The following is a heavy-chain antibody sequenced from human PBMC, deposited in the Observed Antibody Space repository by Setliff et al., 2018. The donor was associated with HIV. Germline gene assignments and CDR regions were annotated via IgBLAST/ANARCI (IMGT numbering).Heavy chain of an antibody. Sequence: ASVKVSCKASGYTFTSYYMHWVRRAPGQGLEWMGMISPSGASTKYAQRLQGRVTLTRDTSSSTVYVELSSLRSDDTAVYYCARGVTHPPPFGAFDIWGLGTLVTVSS. CDR2: ISPSGAST. V-gene: IGHV1-46*01. CDR1: GYTFTSYY. D-gene: IGHD5-18*01. J-gene: IGHJ3*02. CDR3: ARGVTHPPPFGAFDI.